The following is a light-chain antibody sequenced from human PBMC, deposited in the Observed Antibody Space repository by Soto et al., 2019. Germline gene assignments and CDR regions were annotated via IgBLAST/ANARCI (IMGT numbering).Light chain of an antibody. V-gene: IGKV3-20*01. Sequence: EIVLTQSLGTLSVSLGERATLSCRASQSVSSSYLAWYQHKAGQPPRLLIYAASTRATGIPDRFSGSGSGAAFTLTISRLEPEDIAVYYCQQYDGSLFTFGPGTKVDIK. CDR2: AAS. J-gene: IGKJ3*01. CDR3: QQYDGSLFT. CDR1: QSVSSSY.